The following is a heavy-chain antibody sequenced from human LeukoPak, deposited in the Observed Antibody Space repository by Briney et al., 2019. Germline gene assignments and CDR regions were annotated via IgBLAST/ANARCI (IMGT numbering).Heavy chain of an antibody. CDR1: GGPFSGYY. Sequence: SETLSLTCAVYGGPFSGYYWNWIRQPPGKGLEWIGEINHSGSTNYNPSLKSPVTISVDTSKNDFSLKLSAVTAADTAVYYCARGRHYDILTGYYNERYFDYWGQGTLVTVSS. CDR2: INHSGST. J-gene: IGHJ4*02. D-gene: IGHD3-9*01. V-gene: IGHV4-34*01. CDR3: ARGRHYDILTGYYNERYFDY.